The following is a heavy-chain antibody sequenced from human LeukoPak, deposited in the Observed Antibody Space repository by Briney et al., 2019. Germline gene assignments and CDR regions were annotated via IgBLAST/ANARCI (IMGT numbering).Heavy chain of an antibody. CDR3: ARGTYQGIAAAGNNFDY. CDR2: ISSSSSYT. Sequence: NPGGSLRLSCAASGFTFSDYYMSWIRQGPGQGLAWVSYISSSSSYTNYAYSVKGRFTISRDNAKNSLYLQMNSLRAEDTAVYYCARGTYQGIAAAGNNFDYWGQGTLVTVSS. D-gene: IGHD6-13*01. J-gene: IGHJ4*02. V-gene: IGHV3-11*06. CDR1: GFTFSDYY.